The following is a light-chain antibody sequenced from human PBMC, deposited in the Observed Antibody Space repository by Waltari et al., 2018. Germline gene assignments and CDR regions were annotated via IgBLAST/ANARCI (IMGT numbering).Light chain of an antibody. CDR1: QSVSSH. V-gene: IGKV3-11*01. Sequence: EIVLTQSPATLSLSPGERAPLSCRASQSVSSHLAWYQQKPGQAPRLLIYYASNRATGIPARFSGSGSGTDFTLTISSLGPEDFAVYYCQQRSNWPALTFGGGTKVEIK. J-gene: IGKJ4*01. CDR3: QQRSNWPALT. CDR2: YAS.